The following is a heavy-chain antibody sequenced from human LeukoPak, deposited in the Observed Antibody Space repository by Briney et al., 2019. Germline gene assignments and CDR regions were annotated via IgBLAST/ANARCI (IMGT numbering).Heavy chain of an antibody. CDR3: ARHGATRGTVMVPGPYYFDY. Sequence: PSETLSLTCTVSGGSISSTSYYWGWIRQPPGKGLEWIGSIYYSGNTYYNPSLKSRVTISVDTSKNHFSLKLSSVTAADTAVYYCARHGATRGTVMVPGPYYFDYWGQGTLVTVSS. CDR1: GGSISSTSYY. CDR2: IYYSGNT. J-gene: IGHJ4*02. D-gene: IGHD2-8*01. V-gene: IGHV4-39*01.